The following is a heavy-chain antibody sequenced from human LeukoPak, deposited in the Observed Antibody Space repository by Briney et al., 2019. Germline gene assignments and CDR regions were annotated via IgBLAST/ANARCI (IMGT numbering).Heavy chain of an antibody. CDR2: LYSGGDT. D-gene: IGHD6-19*01. CDR1: RLTVSSNY. CDR3: ARGATVAGDFDY. Sequence: GGSLRLSCAASRLTVSSNYMSWVRQAPGKGLEWVSVLYSGGDTYYADSVKGRFTISRDNSKNSLYLQMNSLRAEDTAVCYCARGATVAGDFDYWGQGTLVTVSS. J-gene: IGHJ4*02. V-gene: IGHV3-66*01.